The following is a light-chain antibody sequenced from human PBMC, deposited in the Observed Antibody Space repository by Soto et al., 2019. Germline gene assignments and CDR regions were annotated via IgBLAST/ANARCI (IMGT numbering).Light chain of an antibody. J-gene: IGLJ3*02. V-gene: IGLV1-44*01. CDR3: AAWDDSLNAWV. Sequence: QSVLTQPPSASGTPGQGVTISCSGSSSNIGSNTVNWYQQFPGTAPKLLIYDNNHRPSGVPDRFSGSKSGTSASLAISGLQSEDESDHYCAAWDDSLNAWVFGGGTKLTVL. CDR2: DNN. CDR1: SSNIGSNT.